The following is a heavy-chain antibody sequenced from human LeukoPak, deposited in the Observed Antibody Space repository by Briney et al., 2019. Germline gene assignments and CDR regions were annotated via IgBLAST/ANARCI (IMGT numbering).Heavy chain of an antibody. D-gene: IGHD3-10*01. J-gene: IGHJ2*01. CDR1: GGSVSSGSYY. V-gene: IGHV4-61*01. CDR2: TYYSGST. CDR3: ARVPYYYGSGTEYWYFDL. Sequence: SETLSLTCTVSGGSVSSGSYYWSGIRQPPGKGLEWIGYTYYSGSTNYNPSLKSRVTISVDTSKNQFSLKLSSVTAADTSVYYCARVPYYYGSGTEYWYFDLWGRGTLVTVSS.